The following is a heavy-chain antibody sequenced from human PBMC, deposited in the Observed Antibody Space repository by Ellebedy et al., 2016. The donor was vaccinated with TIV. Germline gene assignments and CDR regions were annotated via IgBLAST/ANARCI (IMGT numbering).Heavy chain of an antibody. V-gene: IGHV3-7*03. D-gene: IGHD5-12*01. Sequence: GESLKISCAASGFTFSNYWTKWVRQVPGKGLEWVANIKQDGSEKYYVDSVKGRFTISRDNAKNSLFLQMNSLRVEDTAVYFCARGGYGRPFDCWGQGTLVTVSS. J-gene: IGHJ4*02. CDR1: GFTFSNYW. CDR3: ARGGYGRPFDC. CDR2: IKQDGSEK.